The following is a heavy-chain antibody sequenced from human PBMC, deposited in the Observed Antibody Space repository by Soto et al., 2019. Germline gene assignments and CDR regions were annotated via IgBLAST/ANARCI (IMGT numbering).Heavy chain of an antibody. V-gene: IGHV3-30*18. Sequence: QVQLVESGGGVVQPGRSLRLSCAASGFTFSSYGMHWVRQAPGKGLEWVAVISYDGSNKYYADSVKGRFTISRDNSKNTLYLQMNSLIAEDTAVYYCAKDVRCSSTSCYFDYWGQGTLVTVSS. CDR3: AKDVRCSSTSCYFDY. D-gene: IGHD2-2*01. CDR1: GFTFSSYG. CDR2: ISYDGSNK. J-gene: IGHJ4*02.